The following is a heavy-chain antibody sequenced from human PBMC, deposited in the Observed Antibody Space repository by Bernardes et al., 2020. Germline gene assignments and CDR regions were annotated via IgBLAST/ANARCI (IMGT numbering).Heavy chain of an antibody. CDR2: IYYSGST. CDR1: GGSISSSSYY. CDR3: ARLPDYSGSY. Sequence: SETLSLTCTVSGGSISSSSYYWGWIRQPPGKGLEWIGSIYYSGSTYYNPSLKSRVTISVDTSKNQFSLKLSSVTAADTAVYYCARLPDYSGSYWGQGTLVTVSS. J-gene: IGHJ4*02. D-gene: IGHD3-10*01. V-gene: IGHV4-39*01.